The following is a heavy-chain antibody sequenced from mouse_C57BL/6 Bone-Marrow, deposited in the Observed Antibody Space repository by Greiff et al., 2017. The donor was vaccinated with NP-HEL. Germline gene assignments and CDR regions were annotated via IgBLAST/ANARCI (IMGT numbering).Heavy chain of an antibody. Sequence: EVNVVESGGGLVKPGGSLKLSCAASGFTFSSYAMSWVRQTPEKRLEWVATISDGGSYTYYPDNVKGRFTISRDNAKNNLYLQMSHLKSEDTAMYYCAREWLMGYWGQGTTLTVSS. CDR3: AREWLMGY. CDR1: GFTFSSYA. D-gene: IGHD2-2*01. J-gene: IGHJ2*01. V-gene: IGHV5-4*01. CDR2: ISDGGSYT.